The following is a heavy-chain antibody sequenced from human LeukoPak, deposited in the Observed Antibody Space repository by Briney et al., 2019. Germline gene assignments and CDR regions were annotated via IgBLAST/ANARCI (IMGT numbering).Heavy chain of an antibody. J-gene: IGHJ5*02. CDR1: GYTFTSYY. D-gene: IGHD6-6*01. V-gene: IGHV1-46*01. CDR2: INPSGGST. CDR3: ARDRFRIAARRNWFDP. Sequence: RGASVKVSCKASGYTFTSYYMHWVRQAPGQGLEWMGIINPSGGSTSYAQKFQGRVTMTRDTSTSTVYMELSSLRSEDTAVYYCARDRFRIAARRNWFDPWGQGTLVTVSS.